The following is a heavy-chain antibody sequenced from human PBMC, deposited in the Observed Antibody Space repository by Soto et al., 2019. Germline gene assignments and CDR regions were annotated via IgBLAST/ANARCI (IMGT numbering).Heavy chain of an antibody. Sequence: ASVKVSCKASGYTFTGYYMHWVRQAPGQGLEWMGWINPNSGGTNYAQKFQGRVTMTRDTSISTVYMELSRLRSDDTAVYYCARGQGYYYYYGMDVWGQGTTVTVSS. CDR3: ARGQGYYYYYGMDV. V-gene: IGHV1-2*02. CDR2: INPNSGGT. CDR1: GYTFTGYY. J-gene: IGHJ6*02.